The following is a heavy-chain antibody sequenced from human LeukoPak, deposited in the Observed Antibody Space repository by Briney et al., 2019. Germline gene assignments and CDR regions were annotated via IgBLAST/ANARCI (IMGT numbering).Heavy chain of an antibody. CDR3: AKDKPDFWSGYYVHYYGMDV. Sequence: PGGSLRLSCAASGFTFSSYAMSWVRQAPGKGLEWVSAISGSGGSTYYADSVKGRFTISRDNSKNTLYLQMNSLRAEDTAVYYCAKDKPDFWSGYYVHYYGMDVWGQGTTVTVSS. J-gene: IGHJ6*02. CDR2: ISGSGGST. D-gene: IGHD3-3*01. V-gene: IGHV3-23*01. CDR1: GFTFSSYA.